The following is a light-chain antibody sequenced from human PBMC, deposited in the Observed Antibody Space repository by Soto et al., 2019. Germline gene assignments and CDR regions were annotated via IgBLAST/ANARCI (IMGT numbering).Light chain of an antibody. CDR3: QHYNSYSEP. Sequence: DIQMTQSPSPLSASVGDRVTITCRASQTISTYLNWYQQKPGKAPKLLIYGASSLQSGVPSRFSGSGSGTEFTLTISSLQPDDFATYYCQHYNSYSEPFGQGGKVAIK. V-gene: IGKV1-5*01. CDR1: QTISTY. J-gene: IGKJ1*01. CDR2: GAS.